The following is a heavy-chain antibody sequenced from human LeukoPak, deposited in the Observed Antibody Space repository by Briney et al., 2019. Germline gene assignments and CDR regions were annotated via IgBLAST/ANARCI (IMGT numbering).Heavy chain of an antibody. CDR2: INPNSGGT. J-gene: IGHJ4*02. CDR3: ARGAPYYYDSSGYYWARY. D-gene: IGHD3-22*01. CDR1: GYTFTGHY. V-gene: IGHV1-2*02. Sequence: ASVKVSCKASGYTFTGHYMHWVRQAPGQGLEWMGWINPNSGGTNYAQKFQGRVTMTRDTSISTAYMELSRLRSDDTAVYYCARGAPYYYDSSGYYWARYWGQGTLVTVSS.